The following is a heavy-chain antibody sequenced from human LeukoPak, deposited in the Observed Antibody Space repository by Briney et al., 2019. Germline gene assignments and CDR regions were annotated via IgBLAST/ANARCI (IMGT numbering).Heavy chain of an antibody. CDR1: GFAFRSYG. J-gene: IGHJ4*02. D-gene: IGHD6-13*01. CDR2: IRYDGSQK. CDR3: AKDFQQNRYISSWLDS. Sequence: GGSLRLSCAASGFAFRSYGMHWVRQAPGKGLEWVAVIRYDGSQKYYADSVKGRFTISRDNSKNTLYLQMNNLRAEHTAVFYCAKDFQQNRYISSWLDSWGPGTLVTVSS. V-gene: IGHV3-30*02.